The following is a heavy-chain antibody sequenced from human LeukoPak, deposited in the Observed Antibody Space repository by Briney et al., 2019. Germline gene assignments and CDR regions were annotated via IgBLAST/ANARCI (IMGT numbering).Heavy chain of an antibody. CDR3: AKGNYYDSSGYYYFDY. D-gene: IGHD3-22*01. V-gene: IGHV3-23*01. J-gene: IGHJ4*02. CDR1: GFTFSSYA. CDR2: IIGSGGST. Sequence: GGSLRPSCAASGFTFSSYAMSWVRQAPGKGLEWVSAIIGSGGSTYYADSVKGRFTISRENSKNTLYLQMNSLRAEDTAVYYCAKGNYYDSSGYYYFDYWGQGNLVTVSS.